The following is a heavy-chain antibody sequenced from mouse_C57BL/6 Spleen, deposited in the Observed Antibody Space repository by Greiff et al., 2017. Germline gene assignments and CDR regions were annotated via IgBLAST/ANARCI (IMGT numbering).Heavy chain of an antibody. CDR3: ASRGFAY. CDR2: IDPSDSYT. CDR1: GYTFTSYW. V-gene: IGHV1-69*01. J-gene: IGHJ3*01. Sequence: QVQLQQSGAELVMPGASVKLSCKASGYTFTSYWMHWVKQRPGQGLEWIGEIDPSDSYTNYNQKFKGKSTLTVDKSSSTAYMQLSSLTSEDSAVYYCASRGFAYWGQGTLVTVSA.